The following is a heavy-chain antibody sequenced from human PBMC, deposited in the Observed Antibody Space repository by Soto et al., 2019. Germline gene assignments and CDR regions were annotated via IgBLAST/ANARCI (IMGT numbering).Heavy chain of an antibody. J-gene: IGHJ4*02. D-gene: IGHD3-10*01. CDR1: GFTFSSYS. Sequence: GGSLRLSCAASGFTFSSYSMNWVRQAPGKGLEWVSSISSSSSYIYYADSVKGRFTISRDNAKNSLYLQMNSLRAEDTAVYDCARETPWFGELSGGEWDYWGQGTLVTVSS. CDR2: ISSSSSYI. V-gene: IGHV3-21*01. CDR3: ARETPWFGELSGGEWDY.